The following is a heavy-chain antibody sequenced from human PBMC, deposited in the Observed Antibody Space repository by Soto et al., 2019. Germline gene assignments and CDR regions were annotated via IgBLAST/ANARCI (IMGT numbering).Heavy chain of an antibody. CDR3: ARDQGGDFWSGPDY. V-gene: IGHV3-21*01. Sequence: GGSLRLSCAASGFTFSSYSMNWFRQAPGKGLEWVSSISSSSSYIYYADSVKGRFTISRDNAKNSLYLQMNSLRAEDTAVYYCARDQGGDFWSGPDYWGQGTLVTVSS. CDR1: GFTFSSYS. D-gene: IGHD3-3*01. CDR2: ISSSSSYI. J-gene: IGHJ4*02.